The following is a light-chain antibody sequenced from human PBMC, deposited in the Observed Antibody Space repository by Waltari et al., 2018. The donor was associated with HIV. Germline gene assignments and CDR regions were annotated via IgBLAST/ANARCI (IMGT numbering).Light chain of an antibody. CDR1: QSVSTF. Sequence: DILLTQSPVTLSLSPGERATVSCRASQSVSTFLAWYQQKPGQAPRLLMVNSSVRAKGISARFSASGSGTDFTLTITSLDPEDFAVYYCQQRGNWPITFGQGTRLEVK. CDR3: QQRGNWPIT. V-gene: IGKV3-11*01. CDR2: NSS. J-gene: IGKJ5*01.